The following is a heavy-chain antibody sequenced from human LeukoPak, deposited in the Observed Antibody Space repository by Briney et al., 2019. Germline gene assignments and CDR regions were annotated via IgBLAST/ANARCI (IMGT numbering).Heavy chain of an antibody. CDR1: GFTFSSAW. Sequence: GGSLRLSCAASGFTFSSAWMSWVRQAPGKGLEWVSAISGSGGSTYYADSVKGRFTISRDNSKNTLYLQMNSLRAEDTAVYYCAKRGRVRSEPFDYWGQGTLVTVSS. J-gene: IGHJ4*02. CDR3: AKRGRVRSEPFDY. V-gene: IGHV3-23*01. D-gene: IGHD1-14*01. CDR2: ISGSGGST.